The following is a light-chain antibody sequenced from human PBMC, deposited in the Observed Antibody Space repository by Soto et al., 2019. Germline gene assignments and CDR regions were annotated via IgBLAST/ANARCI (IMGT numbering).Light chain of an antibody. CDR2: DVT. CDR3: SSYTTSSSYV. V-gene: IGLV2-14*01. Sequence: QSALTQPASVSGSPGQSITISCTGTSSDVGGYIYVSWYQQHPGKAPKLMIYDVTSRPSGVSYRFSGSKSGNTVSLTISGLQAEDEADYYCSSYTTSSSYVFGTRTKLTLL. J-gene: IGLJ1*01. CDR1: SSDVGGYIY.